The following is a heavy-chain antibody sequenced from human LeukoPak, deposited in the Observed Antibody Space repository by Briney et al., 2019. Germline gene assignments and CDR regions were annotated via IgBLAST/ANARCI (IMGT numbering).Heavy chain of an antibody. Sequence: GRSLRLSCTASGFTFGDYAMSWVRQAPGKGLEWVGFIRSYAYEGTTEYAASVKGRFTISRDDSKDLADLQMNSLKTHVTAEYYCTKARGYSYGYRDYWGQGTLVTVSS. V-gene: IGHV3-49*04. CDR1: GFTFGDYA. J-gene: IGHJ4*02. D-gene: IGHD5-18*01. CDR3: TKARGYSYGYRDY. CDR2: IRSYAYEGTT.